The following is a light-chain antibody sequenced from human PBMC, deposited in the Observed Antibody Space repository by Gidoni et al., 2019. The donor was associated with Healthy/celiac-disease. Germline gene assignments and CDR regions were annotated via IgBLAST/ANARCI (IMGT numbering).Light chain of an antibody. CDR3: HQSYSTPPVT. J-gene: IGKJ5*01. CDR1: QSISSY. V-gene: IGKV1-39*01. CDR2: AAS. Sequence: DNQMTQSPSSLSASVGDRVTITCRASQSISSYLNWHQQKPGKAPKLLIYAASSLQSGVPSRFSGSGSGTEFTLTISSLQPQDFATYYCHQSYSTPPVTFGQGTRLEI.